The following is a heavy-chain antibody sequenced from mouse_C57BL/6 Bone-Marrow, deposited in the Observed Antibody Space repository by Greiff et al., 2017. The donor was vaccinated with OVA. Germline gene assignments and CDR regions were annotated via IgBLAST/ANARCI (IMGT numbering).Heavy chain of an antibody. CDR1: GFNIKDYY. J-gene: IGHJ2*01. D-gene: IGHD2-4*01. V-gene: IGHV14-2*01. Sequence: EVQLQQSGAELVKPGASVKLSCTASGFNIKDYYMHWVKQRTEQGLDWIGMIDPEDGETKYASQFQGTATITADTSSNTAYLQLSSLTSEDTAVYYCSLRPHFDYWGQGTTLTVSS. CDR2: IDPEDGET. CDR3: SLRPHFDY.